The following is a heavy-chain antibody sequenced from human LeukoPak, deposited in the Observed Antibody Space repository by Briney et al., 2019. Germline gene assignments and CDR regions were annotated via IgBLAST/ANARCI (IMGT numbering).Heavy chain of an antibody. D-gene: IGHD6-13*01. J-gene: IGHJ4*02. CDR3: ARGPYSSSSGSGDY. CDR2: IWYDGRNK. Sequence: GKSLRLSCAASGFTFSSYGMHWVRQAPGKGLEWVAVIWYDGRNKHYADSVKGRFTISRDNARNTLFLQMNSLRAEDTAVYYCARGPYSSSSGSGDYWGQGTLVTVPS. CDR1: GFTFSSYG. V-gene: IGHV3-33*01.